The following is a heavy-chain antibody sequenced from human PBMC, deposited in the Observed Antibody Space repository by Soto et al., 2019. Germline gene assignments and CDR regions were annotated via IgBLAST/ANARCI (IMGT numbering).Heavy chain of an antibody. CDR2: IKSKTDGGTT. V-gene: IGHV3-15*07. Sequence: PGGSLRLSCAASGFTFSNAWINWVRQAPGKGLEWVGRIKSKTDGGTTDFAATVKGRFAISRDDSKNMVYLQMNSLKTEDTAVYYFTSDSYITIVTVRFDYWGRGTLVTVSS. CDR3: TSDSYITIVTVRFDY. CDR1: GFTFSNAW. D-gene: IGHD2-2*02. J-gene: IGHJ4*01.